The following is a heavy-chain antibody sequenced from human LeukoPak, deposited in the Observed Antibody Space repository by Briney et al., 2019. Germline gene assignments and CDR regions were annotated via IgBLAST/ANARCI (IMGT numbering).Heavy chain of an antibody. CDR3: ARGQQLGSYNWFDP. J-gene: IGHJ5*02. CDR1: GGSFSGYY. CDR2: INHSGST. V-gene: IGHV4-34*01. Sequence: SETLSLTCAVYGGSFSGYYWAWIRQPPGKGLEWVGEINHSGSTNYNPSLKSRVTISVDTSKNQFSLKLSSVTAADTSVYYCARGQQLGSYNWFDPWGQGTLVTVSS. D-gene: IGHD6-13*01.